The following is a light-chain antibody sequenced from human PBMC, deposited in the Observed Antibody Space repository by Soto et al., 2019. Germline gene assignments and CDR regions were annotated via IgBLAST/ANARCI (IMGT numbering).Light chain of an antibody. CDR3: CSYTTSNTLV. V-gene: IGLV2-14*01. CDR2: DVT. Sequence: QSVLTQPASVSGSPRQSITISCTGTSSDLGAYNSVSWYRQHPGKAPKVMIYDVTNRPSGVSSRFSGSKSGNTASLTISGLQADDEADYYCCSYTTSNTLVFGTGTKLTVL. J-gene: IGLJ1*01. CDR1: SSDLGAYNS.